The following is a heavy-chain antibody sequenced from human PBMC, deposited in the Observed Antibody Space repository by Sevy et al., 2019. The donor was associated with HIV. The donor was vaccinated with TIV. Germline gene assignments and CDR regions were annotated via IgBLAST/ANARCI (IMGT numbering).Heavy chain of an antibody. Sequence: LTCAASGFTFSKYSMSWVRQPPGKGLEWVSTLSFGCGEINYADSVKGRFTISRDNSKSSVYLQMNNLRPEVTAVYYCAREGCTKPHDYWGQGTLVTVSS. J-gene: IGHJ4*02. D-gene: IGHD2-8*01. CDR2: LSFGCGEI. CDR1: GFTFSKYS. CDR3: AREGCTKPHDY. V-gene: IGHV3-23*01.